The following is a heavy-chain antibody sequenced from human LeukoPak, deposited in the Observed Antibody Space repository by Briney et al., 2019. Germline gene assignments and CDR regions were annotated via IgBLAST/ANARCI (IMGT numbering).Heavy chain of an antibody. CDR3: AKDRNYYYYMDV. V-gene: IGHV3-9*03. CDR2: ISWNSGSI. CDR1: GFTFDDYA. J-gene: IGHJ6*03. Sequence: GGSLRLSCAASGFTFDDYAMHWVRQAPGKGLEWVSGISWNSGSIGYADSVKGRFTISRDNAKNSLYLQMNSLRAEDMALYYCAKDRNYYYYMDVWGKGTTVTVSS.